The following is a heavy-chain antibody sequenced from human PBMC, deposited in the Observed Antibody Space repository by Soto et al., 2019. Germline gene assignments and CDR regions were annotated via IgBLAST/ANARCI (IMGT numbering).Heavy chain of an antibody. CDR2: INHNTGNP. CDR1: GYNFNSHS. D-gene: IGHD1-26*01. J-gene: IGHJ4*02. V-gene: IGHV7-4-1*01. CDR3: ARDRASGSFDY. Sequence: QVQLVQSGSESMQPGASVKVSCKGSGYNFNSHSINWLRQAPGQGIEWMGWINHNTGNPSYEQGFTGRFVFSVDTSVSTVYLQIFCLKVVDSAVYYCARDRASGSFDYRGQGTLVTVSS.